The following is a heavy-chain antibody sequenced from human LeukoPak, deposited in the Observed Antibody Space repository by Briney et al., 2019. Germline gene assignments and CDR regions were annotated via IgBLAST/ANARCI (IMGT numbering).Heavy chain of an antibody. V-gene: IGHV3-23*01. J-gene: IGHJ4*02. CDR1: GFTFSSYA. D-gene: IGHD1-1*01. CDR2: ISGSGGST. Sequence: PGGSLRLSCAASGFTFSSYAMSWVRQAPGKGLEYVSVISGSGGSTHYRDSVKGRFTISRDTSKNTLYLQMNSLRVEDTAVYYCAKDGTTTITFDYWGQGTLVTVSS. CDR3: AKDGTTTITFDY.